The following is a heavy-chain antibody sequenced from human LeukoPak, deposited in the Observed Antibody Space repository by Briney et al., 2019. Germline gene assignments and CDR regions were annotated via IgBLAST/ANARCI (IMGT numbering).Heavy chain of an antibody. D-gene: IGHD2-2*01. V-gene: IGHV3-30*01. CDR3: ARDGSFVVPAALDY. Sequence: GRSLRLSCAASGFTFSSYAMHWVRQAPGKGLEWVAVISYDGSNKYCADSVKGRFTISRDNSKNTLYLQMNSLRAEDTAVYYRARDGSFVVPAALDYWGQGTLVTVSS. CDR1: GFTFSSYA. J-gene: IGHJ4*02. CDR2: ISYDGSNK.